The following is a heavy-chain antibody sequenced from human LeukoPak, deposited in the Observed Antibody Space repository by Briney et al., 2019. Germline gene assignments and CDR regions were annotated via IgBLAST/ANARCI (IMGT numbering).Heavy chain of an antibody. J-gene: IGHJ6*02. CDR3: ARDRYRSGCMDV. Sequence: GGSLRLSCAASGFTFDDYGMSWVRHAPGKGLEWVFGINWNGGSTGYADSVKGRFTISRDNAKNSLYLQKNTLRAEDKAIYYCARDRYRSGCMDVWGQGTTVTVS. CDR1: GFTFDDYG. V-gene: IGHV3-20*04. CDR2: INWNGGST. D-gene: IGHD6-19*01.